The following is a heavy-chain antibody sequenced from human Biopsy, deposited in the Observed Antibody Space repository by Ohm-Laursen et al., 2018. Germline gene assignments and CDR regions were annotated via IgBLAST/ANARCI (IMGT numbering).Heavy chain of an antibody. V-gene: IGHV3-53*01. CDR3: ARATYSSGHKIDS. D-gene: IGHD6-25*01. CDR2: IYGDDRT. CDR1: GFTFSNYA. J-gene: IGHJ4*02. Sequence: SLRLSCAASGFTFSNYAMSWVRQAPGKGLEWVSVIYGDDRTYYADSVKGRFTISRDESKNTLYLQMKRLRAEDTAVYHCARATYSSGHKIDSWGQGTLVTVSS.